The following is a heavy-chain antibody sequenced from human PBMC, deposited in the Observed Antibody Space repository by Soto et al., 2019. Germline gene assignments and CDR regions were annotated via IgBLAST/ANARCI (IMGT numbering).Heavy chain of an antibody. CDR2: FDPEDGET. J-gene: IGHJ4*02. CDR1: GYTLTELS. V-gene: IGHV1-24*01. D-gene: IGHD3-10*01. Sequence: GASVKVSCKVSGYTLTELSMHWVRQAPGKGLEWMGGFDPEDGETIYAQKFQGRVTMTEDTSTDTAYLELSSLRSGDTAVYYCATVAKGSGSYYYFDYWGQGTLVTVSS. CDR3: ATVAKGSGSYYYFDY.